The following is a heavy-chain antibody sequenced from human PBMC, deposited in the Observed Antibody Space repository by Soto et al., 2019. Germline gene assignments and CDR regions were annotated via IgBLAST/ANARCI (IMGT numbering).Heavy chain of an antibody. CDR2: ISYDGSNK. CDR1: GFTFSSYA. V-gene: IGHV3-30-3*01. J-gene: IGHJ6*02. CDR3: AKGPHYYGSGSQYGMDV. Sequence: GGSLRLSCAASGFTFSSYAMHWVRQAPGKGLEWVAVISYDGSNKYYADSVKGRFTISRDNSKNTLYLQMNSLRAEDTAVYYCAKGPHYYGSGSQYGMDVWGQGTTVTVSS. D-gene: IGHD3-10*01.